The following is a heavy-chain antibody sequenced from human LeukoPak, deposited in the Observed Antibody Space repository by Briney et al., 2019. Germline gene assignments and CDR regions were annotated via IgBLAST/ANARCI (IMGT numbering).Heavy chain of an antibody. V-gene: IGHV3-33*08. CDR1: GFTFSSYG. D-gene: IGHD1-26*01. CDR3: ARDRVWELQGNWFDP. CDR2: LWYDGSNK. Sequence: GGSLGLSWAAAGFTFSSYGIHWVSQAPGKGLGWVAVLWYDGSNKYYADSVKGRFTISRDNSKNTLYLQMNSLRAEDTAVYYCARDRVWELQGNWFDPWGQGTLVTVSA. J-gene: IGHJ5*02.